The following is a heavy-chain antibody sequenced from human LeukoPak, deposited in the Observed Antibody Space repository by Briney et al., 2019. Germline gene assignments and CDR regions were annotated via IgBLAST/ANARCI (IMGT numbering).Heavy chain of an antibody. D-gene: IGHD2-2*01. CDR3: VRDGRGYCSSSSVCYSWFDP. Sequence: TSETLSLTCTVSGVSVNSYYWSWIRQPAGKGPEWIGRIYTSGTTNYNPSLKSRVPMSVDTSKNQFSLKLSSLTAADTAVYYCVRDGRGYCSSSSVCYSWFDPWGQGTLVAVSS. CDR1: GVSVNSYY. J-gene: IGHJ5*02. CDR2: IYTSGTT. V-gene: IGHV4-4*07.